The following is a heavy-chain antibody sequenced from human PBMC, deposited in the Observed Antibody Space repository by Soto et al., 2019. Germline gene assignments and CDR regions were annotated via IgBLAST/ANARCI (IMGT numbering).Heavy chain of an antibody. CDR2: IYYSGST. D-gene: IGHD6-6*01. CDR3: ARQVAAHYYFDY. V-gene: IGHV4-59*01. CDR1: GGSISSYY. J-gene: IGHJ4*02. Sequence: PSETLSLTCTVSGGSISSYYWSWIRQPPGKGLEWIGYIYYSGSTNYNPSLKSRVTISVDTSKNQFSLKLSSVTAADTAVYYCARQVAAHYYFDYWGQGNLVTVSS.